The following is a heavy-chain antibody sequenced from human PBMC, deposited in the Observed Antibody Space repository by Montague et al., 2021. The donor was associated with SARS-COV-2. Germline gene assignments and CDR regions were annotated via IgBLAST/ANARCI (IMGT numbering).Heavy chain of an antibody. CDR2: IYTSGTT. D-gene: IGHD5-12*01. Sequence: TLSLTCTVSGGSISSGSYYWSWIRQPAGKGLEWIGRIYTSGTTXYSFSLKSRVTISVDTSKNQFSLKLTSVTAADTAVYYCARAHSGSWAHLDNWGRGSLVTVSS. CDR1: GGSISSGSYY. CDR3: ARAHSGSWAHLDN. J-gene: IGHJ4*02. V-gene: IGHV4-61*02.